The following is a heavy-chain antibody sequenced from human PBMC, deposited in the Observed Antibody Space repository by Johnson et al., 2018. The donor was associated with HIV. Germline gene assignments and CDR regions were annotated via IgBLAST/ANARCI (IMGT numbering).Heavy chain of an antibody. CDR1: GFTFSDYY. J-gene: IGHJ3*02. D-gene: IGHD2-15*01. CDR2: ISSSGSPI. V-gene: IGHV3-11*01. CDR3: AKDVGYCSGGSCFTRGAFDI. Sequence: QVQLVESGGGLVKPGGSLRLSCAASGFTFSDYYMSWIRQAPGKGLEWVSYISSSGSPIYYADSVKGRFTISRDNAKNSLYLQMNSLRAEDTALYYCAKDVGYCSGGSCFTRGAFDIWGQGTTVTVSS.